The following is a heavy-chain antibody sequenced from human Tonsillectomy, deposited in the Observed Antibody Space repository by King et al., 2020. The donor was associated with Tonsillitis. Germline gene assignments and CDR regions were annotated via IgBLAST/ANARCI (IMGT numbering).Heavy chain of an antibody. CDR2: ISSSSSYI. CDR3: ARDLIVVPAAPTAPPHYGMDV. J-gene: IGHJ6*02. Sequence: VQLVESGGGLVKPGGSLRLSCAASGFTFSSYSMNWVRQAPGKGLEWVSSISSSSSYIYYADSVKGRFTISRDNAKNSLYLQMNSLRAEDTAVYYCARDLIVVPAAPTAPPHYGMDVWGQETTVTVSS. V-gene: IGHV3-21*01. D-gene: IGHD2-2*01. CDR1: GFTFSSYS.